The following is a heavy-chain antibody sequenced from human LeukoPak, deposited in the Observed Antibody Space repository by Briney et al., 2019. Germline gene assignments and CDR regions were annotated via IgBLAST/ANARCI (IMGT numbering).Heavy chain of an antibody. D-gene: IGHD4-23*01. CDR3: ARTGVLDGGNNFDF. Sequence: GGSLGLSCAASGFTFRNYVIHWVRQAPGKGLEWVAVTSSDLNVKLYADSVKGRFTISRDKSKNTVYLQMNNLGAEDTAIYYCARTGVLDGGNNFDFWGQGTLVTVSS. CDR1: GFTFRNYV. V-gene: IGHV3-30*14. CDR2: TSSDLNVK. J-gene: IGHJ4*02.